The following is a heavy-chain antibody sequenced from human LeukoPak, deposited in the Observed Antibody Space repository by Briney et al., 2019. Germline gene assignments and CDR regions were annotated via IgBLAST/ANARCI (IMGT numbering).Heavy chain of an antibody. CDR3: AREQPRYYYDSSGYETDAFDI. V-gene: IGHV4-4*07. D-gene: IGHD3-22*01. CDR1: GGSISSYY. CDR2: IYTSGST. Sequence: PSETLSLTCTVSGGSISSYYWSWIRQPAGKGLEWIGRIYTSGSTNYNPSLKSRVTMSVDTSKNQFSLKLSSVTAADTAVYYCAREQPRYYYDSSGYETDAFDIWGRGTMVTVSS. J-gene: IGHJ3*02.